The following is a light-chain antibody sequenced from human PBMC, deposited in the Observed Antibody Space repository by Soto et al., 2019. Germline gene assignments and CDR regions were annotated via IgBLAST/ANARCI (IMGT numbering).Light chain of an antibody. Sequence: QSALTQPASVSGSPGQSITISCTGTSSDIGSYNLVSWYQQHPGKAPKLMIYEATKRPSGVSNSFSGSKSGNTASLTISGLQAEDEADYYCCLYASSSTFIFGGGTKLTVL. CDR1: SSDIGSYNL. J-gene: IGLJ2*01. V-gene: IGLV2-23*02. CDR3: CLYASSSTFI. CDR2: EAT.